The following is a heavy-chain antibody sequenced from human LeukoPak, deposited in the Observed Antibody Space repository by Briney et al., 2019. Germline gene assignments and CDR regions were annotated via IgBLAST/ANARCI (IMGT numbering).Heavy chain of an antibody. CDR1: GGTFSSYA. CDR2: IIPIFGTA. Sequence: GASVNVSCKASGGTFSSYAISWVRQAPGQGLEWMGGIIPIFGTANYAQKFQGRVTITADESTSTAYMELSSLRSEDTAVYYCARAKPDCGGDCYSGEFDYWGQGTLVTVSS. D-gene: IGHD2-21*02. V-gene: IGHV1-69*13. J-gene: IGHJ4*02. CDR3: ARAKPDCGGDCYSGEFDY.